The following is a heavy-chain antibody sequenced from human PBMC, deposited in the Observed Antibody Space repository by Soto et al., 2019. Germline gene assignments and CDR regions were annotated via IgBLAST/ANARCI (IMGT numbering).Heavy chain of an antibody. CDR3: AKDPTTGFAMENYFDY. Sequence: EVQLSGSGGGLVQPGGSLRLSCAASGFTFSSYAMSWVRQAPGKGLEWVSAISGSSTSTYYADSVKGRFTISRDNSKNTLYLHMNSLRAEDTAVYYCAKDPTTGFAMENYFDYCGQGTLVTVSS. D-gene: IGHD2-8*02. J-gene: IGHJ4*02. CDR2: ISGSSTST. CDR1: GFTFSSYA. V-gene: IGHV3-23*01.